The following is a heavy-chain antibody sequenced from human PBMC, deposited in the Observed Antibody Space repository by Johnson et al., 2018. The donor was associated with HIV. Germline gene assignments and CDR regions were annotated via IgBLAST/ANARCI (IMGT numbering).Heavy chain of an antibody. CDR1: GFTFDDYG. J-gene: IGHJ3*02. Sequence: VQLVESGGGLVQPGGSLRLSCAASGFTFDDYGMTWVRQVPGKGLEWVSGINWNGGTTAYADSVKGRFTISRDNSKNTLYLQMNSLRAEDTAVYYCAKDRVGATSPQAQNAFDIWGQGTMVTVSS. CDR2: INWNGGTT. V-gene: IGHV3-20*04. D-gene: IGHD1-26*01. CDR3: AKDRVGATSPQAQNAFDI.